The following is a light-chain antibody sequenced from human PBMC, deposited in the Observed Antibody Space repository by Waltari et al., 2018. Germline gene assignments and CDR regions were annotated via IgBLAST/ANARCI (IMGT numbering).Light chain of an antibody. J-gene: IGKJ4*01. CDR3: QQYHKWPPLT. CDR2: DAS. Sequence: EIEMTQYPATLSVSQGERATLSCRASQCVGGNLAGYQQKPGQAPGLLIDDASTRATGVPARFIGSGSATEVTITISSLQSEDYAVYYCQQYHKWPPLTFGGGTKVEIK. CDR1: QCVGGN. V-gene: IGKV3-15*01.